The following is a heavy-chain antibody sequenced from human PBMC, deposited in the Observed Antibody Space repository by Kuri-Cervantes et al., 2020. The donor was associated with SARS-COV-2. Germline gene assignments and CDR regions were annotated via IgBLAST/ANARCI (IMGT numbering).Heavy chain of an antibody. CDR1: GYTFTSYY. CDR2: INPSGGNT. Sequence: ASVKVSCKASGYTFTSYYMHWVRQAPGQGLEWMGIINPSGGNTSYAQKFQGRVTMTRDTSTSTVYMELSSLRSEDTAVYYCARDQYYDILTRNYYYYGMDVWGQGTTVTVSS. CDR3: ARDQYYDILTRNYYYYGMDV. D-gene: IGHD3-9*01. J-gene: IGHJ6*02. V-gene: IGHV1-46*01.